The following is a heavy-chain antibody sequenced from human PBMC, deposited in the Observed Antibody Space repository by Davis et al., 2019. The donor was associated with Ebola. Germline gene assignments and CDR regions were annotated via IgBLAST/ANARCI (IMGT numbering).Heavy chain of an antibody. J-gene: IGHJ4*02. Sequence: PGGSLRLSCAASEFTFSNYGMTWVRQAPGKGLEWVSSISAGGTAPYYADSVKGRFTISRDNSKNSQYLEMNSLRAEDTATYYCARDRYSDGSGYFFEQSHWGQGTLVTVSS. CDR1: EFTFSNYG. CDR3: ARDRYSDGSGYFFEQSH. V-gene: IGHV3-23*01. D-gene: IGHD3-22*01. CDR2: ISAGGTAP.